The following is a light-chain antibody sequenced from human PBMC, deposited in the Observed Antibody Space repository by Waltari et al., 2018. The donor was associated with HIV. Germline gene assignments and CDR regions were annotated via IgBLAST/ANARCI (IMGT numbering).Light chain of an antibody. V-gene: IGLV1-51*01. J-gene: IGLJ3*02. CDR2: GND. CDR1: TSNIGQNY. CDR3: ETWENSLSAGV. Sequence: QSVLTQPPSVSAAPGQEVTISCSGRTSNIGQNYVSWYQQLPGTAPKLLIYGNDKRPSVIPDRFSGSKSVTSATLDITGVQSGDGADYYCETWENSLSAGVFGGGTKLTVL.